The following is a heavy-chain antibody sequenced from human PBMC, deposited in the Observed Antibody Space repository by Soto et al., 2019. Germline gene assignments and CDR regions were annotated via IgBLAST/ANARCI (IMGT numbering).Heavy chain of an antibody. V-gene: IGHV1-2*04. CDR2: INPNSGGT. J-gene: IGHJ5*02. CDR3: ARGGLGYCSSTSCLNWFDP. CDR1: GYTFTGYY. D-gene: IGHD2-2*01. Sequence: ASVKVSCKASGYTFTGYYMHWARQAPGQGLEWMGWINPNSGGTNYAQKFQGWVTMTRDTSISTAYMELSRLRSDDTAVYYCARGGLGYCSSTSCLNWFDPWGQGTLVTVSS.